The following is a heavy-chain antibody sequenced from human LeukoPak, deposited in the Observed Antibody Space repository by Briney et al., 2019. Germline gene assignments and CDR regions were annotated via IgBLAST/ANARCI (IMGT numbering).Heavy chain of an antibody. CDR3: ARAVLY. V-gene: IGHV4-38-2*01. Sequence: PSETLSLTCAVSGYSLSSGVYFWGWIRQPPGKGLEWIGSIHHSGSTYYNPSLKSRVTISVDTSKNQFSLRLTSVTAADTAVYYCARAVLYWGQGTLVTVSS. CDR2: IHHSGST. J-gene: IGHJ4*02. CDR1: GYSLSSGVYF.